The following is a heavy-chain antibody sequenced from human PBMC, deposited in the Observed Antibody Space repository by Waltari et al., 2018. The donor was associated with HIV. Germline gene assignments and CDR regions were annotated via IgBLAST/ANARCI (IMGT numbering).Heavy chain of an antibody. CDR3: ARRRQGDYDSSGYPTLTYYSDY. CDR2: IYYSGST. CDR1: GGSITSSNYY. Sequence: QLQLQESGPGLVKPSETLSLTCIVSGGSITSSNYYWVWIRQPPGKGLEWSGSIYYSGSTYYNPSLKSRVTISVDTSKNQFSLKLSSVTAADTAVYYCARRRQGDYDSSGYPTLTYYSDYWGQGTLVTVSS. J-gene: IGHJ4*02. V-gene: IGHV4-39*01. D-gene: IGHD3-22*01.